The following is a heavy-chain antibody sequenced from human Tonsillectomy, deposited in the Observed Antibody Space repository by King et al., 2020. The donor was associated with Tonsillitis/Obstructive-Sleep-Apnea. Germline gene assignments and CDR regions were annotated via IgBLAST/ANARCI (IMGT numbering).Heavy chain of an antibody. D-gene: IGHD4-17*01. J-gene: IGHJ6*02. CDR1: GGTFSSYA. CDR3: AREVNGDYNWYGLDV. Sequence: QVQLVQSGAEVKKPGSSVKVSCKASGGTFSSYAINWLRQAPGQGLEWMGAIIPIIGIVNYAQKFQGRVTIIADRSTSTAYMELSSLTSEDTAVYYCAREVNGDYNWYGLDVWGQGTTVTVSS. CDR2: IIPIIGIV. V-gene: IGHV1-69*10.